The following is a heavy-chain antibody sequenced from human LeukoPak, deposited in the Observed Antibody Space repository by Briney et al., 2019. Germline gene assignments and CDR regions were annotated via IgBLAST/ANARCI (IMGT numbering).Heavy chain of an antibody. V-gene: IGHV3-53*01. D-gene: IGHD6-19*01. CDR1: GFTVSRKY. CDR3: AKEGGQWLLPFLCDY. Sequence: PGGSLRLSCAASGFTVSRKYMSWVRQAPGKGLEWVSVMYSGGSEYYADSVKGRFTISRDNSKNTPYLQMNSLRAEDTAVYYCAKEGGQWLLPFLCDYWGQGTLVTVSS. J-gene: IGHJ4*02. CDR2: MYSGGSE.